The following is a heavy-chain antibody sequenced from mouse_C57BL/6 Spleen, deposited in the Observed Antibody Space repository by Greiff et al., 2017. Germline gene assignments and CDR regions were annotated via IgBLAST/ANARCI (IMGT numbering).Heavy chain of an antibody. CDR1: GFNIKDDY. V-gene: IGHV14-4*01. CDR3: TTAHYGGYYTMDY. J-gene: IGHJ4*01. Sequence: VQLQQSGAELVRPGASVKLSCTASGFNIKDDYMHWVKQRPEQGLEWIGWIDPENGDTEYASKFQGKATITADTSSNTAYLQLSSLTSEDTAVXYCTTAHYGGYYTMDYWGQGTSVTVSS. CDR2: IDPENGDT. D-gene: IGHD1-1*02.